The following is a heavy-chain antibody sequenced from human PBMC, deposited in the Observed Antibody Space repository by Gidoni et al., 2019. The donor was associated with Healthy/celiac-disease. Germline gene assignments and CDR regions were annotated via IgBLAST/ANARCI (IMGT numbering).Heavy chain of an antibody. CDR3: ARDHLVVTSYYYYGMDV. D-gene: IGHD3-22*01. J-gene: IGHJ6*02. Sequence: QVQLVASGGGVVQPGRSLRLSCAASGFTFSSYGMHWVRQAPGKGLGWVAVIWYDGSNKYYADSVKGRFTISRDNSKNTLYLQMNSLRAEDTAVYYCARDHLVVTSYYYYGMDVWGQGTTVTVSS. CDR2: IWYDGSNK. V-gene: IGHV3-33*01. CDR1: GFTFSSYG.